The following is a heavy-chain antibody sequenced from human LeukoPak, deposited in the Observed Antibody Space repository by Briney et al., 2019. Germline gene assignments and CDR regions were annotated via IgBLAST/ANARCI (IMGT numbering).Heavy chain of an antibody. CDR3: AKDYTIFGVVPAANFDY. D-gene: IGHD3-3*01. Sequence: GGSLRLPCAASGFTFSSYAMNWVRQAPGKGLEWVSAISGSGGSTYYADSVKGRFTISRDNSKNTLYLQMNSLRAEDTAVYYCAKDYTIFGVVPAANFDYWGQGTLVTVSS. J-gene: IGHJ4*02. CDR1: GFTFSSYA. CDR2: ISGSGGST. V-gene: IGHV3-23*01.